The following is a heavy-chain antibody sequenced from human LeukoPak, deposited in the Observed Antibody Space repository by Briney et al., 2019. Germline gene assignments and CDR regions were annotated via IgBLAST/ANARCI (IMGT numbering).Heavy chain of an antibody. CDR1: GFTFSSYW. Sequence: GGSLRLSCAASGFTFSSYWMSWVRQAPGKGLEWVGIIYPGDSDTRYSPSFQGQVTISADKSISTAYLQWSSLKASDTAMYYCASSWFGELSPFDYWGQGTLVTVSS. V-gene: IGHV5-51*01. CDR2: IYPGDSDT. CDR3: ASSWFGELSPFDY. J-gene: IGHJ4*02. D-gene: IGHD3-10*01.